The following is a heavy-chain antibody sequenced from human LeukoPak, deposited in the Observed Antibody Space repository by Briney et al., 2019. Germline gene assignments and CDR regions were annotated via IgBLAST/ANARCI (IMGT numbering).Heavy chain of an antibody. CDR1: GFTFSSYS. CDR3: ARGNQYGDGYNQPDY. Sequence: GGSLRLSCAASGFTFSSYSMKWVRQAPGKGLEWVSSISSSSSYIYYADSVKGRFTISRDNAKNSLYLQMNSLRAEDTAVYYCARGNQYGDGYNQPDYWGQGTLVTVSS. V-gene: IGHV3-21*01. J-gene: IGHJ4*02. CDR2: ISSSSSYI. D-gene: IGHD5-24*01.